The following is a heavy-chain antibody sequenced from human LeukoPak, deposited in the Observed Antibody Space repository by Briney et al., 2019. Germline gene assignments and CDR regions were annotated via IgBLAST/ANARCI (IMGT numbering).Heavy chain of an antibody. V-gene: IGHV3-23*01. Sequence: PGGSLRLSCAASGFTFSMYLMSWVRQAPGKGLEWVSGVSGSGFSGSTYYADSVKGRFTISTDKSRNTLYLQMSSLRAEDTAVYYCAKHSYDSSGYYYFQDWGQGTLVTVSS. CDR2: VSGSGFSGST. CDR3: AKHSYDSSGYYYFQD. D-gene: IGHD3-22*01. CDR1: GFTFSMYL. J-gene: IGHJ1*01.